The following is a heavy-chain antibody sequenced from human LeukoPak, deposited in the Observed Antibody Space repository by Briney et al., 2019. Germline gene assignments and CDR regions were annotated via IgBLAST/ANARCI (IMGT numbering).Heavy chain of an antibody. CDR2: IIGSGGSA. CDR1: GFTFSGYA. D-gene: IGHD1-7*01. CDR3: AKKKRELRGFDY. J-gene: IGHJ4*02. V-gene: IGHV3-23*01. Sequence: GGSLRLSCAASGFTFSGYAMTWVRQAPGKGLEWVAAIIGSGGSAFYADSVKGRFTISRDNSKNTLYLQMSSLRAEDTAVYYCAKKKRELRGFDYWGQGTLVTVSS.